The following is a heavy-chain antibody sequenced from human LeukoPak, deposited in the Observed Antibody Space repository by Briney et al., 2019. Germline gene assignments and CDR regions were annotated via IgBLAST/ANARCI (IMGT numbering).Heavy chain of an antibody. D-gene: IGHD3-3*01. J-gene: IGHJ4*02. CDR3: AKTLNNYDFWSGYAFYFDY. Sequence: GGSLRLSCAASGFTFSSYAMSWVRQAPGKGLEWVSAISGSGGSTYCADSVKGRFTISRDNSENTLYLQMNSLRAEDTAVYYCAKTLNNYDFWSGYAFYFDYWGQGTLVTVSS. CDR2: ISGSGGST. CDR1: GFTFSSYA. V-gene: IGHV3-23*01.